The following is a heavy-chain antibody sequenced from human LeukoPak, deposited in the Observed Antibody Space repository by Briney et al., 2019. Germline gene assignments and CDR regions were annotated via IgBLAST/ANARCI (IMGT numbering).Heavy chain of an antibody. V-gene: IGHV1-69*13. CDR3: ASSRSCSSTSCYWYFDL. D-gene: IGHD2-2*01. CDR2: IIPIFGTA. CDR1: GGTFSSYA. Sequence: GASVKVSCKASGGTFSSYAISWVRQAPGQGLEWMGGIIPIFGTANYAQKFQGRVTITADESTSTAYMEPSSLRSEDTAVYYCASSRSCSSTSCYWYFDLWGRGTLVTVSS. J-gene: IGHJ2*01.